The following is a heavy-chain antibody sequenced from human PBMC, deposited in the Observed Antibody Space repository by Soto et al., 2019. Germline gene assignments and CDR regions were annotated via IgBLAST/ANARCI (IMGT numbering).Heavy chain of an antibody. V-gene: IGHV1-46*01. D-gene: IGHD7-27*01. CDR1: GFTFTSYF. CDR3: ARDPARQNWGPVFDY. CDR2: INPSGGIT. J-gene: IGHJ4*02. Sequence: QVQLVQSGAEVKKPGASVKISCKTSGFTFTSYFNHWVRQAPGQGLEWMGMINPSGGITSLAQQFQGRVTMTRDTSTSTVYMELSDLRSEDTAVYYCARDPARQNWGPVFDYWGQGTLVTVSS.